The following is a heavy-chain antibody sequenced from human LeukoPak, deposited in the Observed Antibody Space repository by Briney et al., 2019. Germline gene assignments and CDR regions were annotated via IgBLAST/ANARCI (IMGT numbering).Heavy chain of an antibody. CDR2: ISYDGITE. V-gene: IGHV3-30*04. D-gene: IGHD6-19*01. CDR1: GFAFSSSA. J-gene: IGHJ4*02. Sequence: PGRSLRLSCAASGFAFSSSAMHWVRQAPGKGLEWVAIISYDGITEDYSDSVKGRFSISRDNFKNTLFLQMNGLRDEDTAVYYCARDISTGRSIKYFFDFWGQGTLVTVSS. CDR3: ARDISTGRSIKYFFDF.